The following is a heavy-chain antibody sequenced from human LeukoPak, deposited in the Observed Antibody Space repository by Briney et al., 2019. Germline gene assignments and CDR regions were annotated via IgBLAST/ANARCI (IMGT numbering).Heavy chain of an antibody. Sequence: GGSLRLSCAASGFTFSSSAMSWVRQAPGKGLEWVSAISGNGDRTHYAASVKGRFTVSRDTSTNTLFLQLNSLRAEDTAIYYCAKLLRGVVVPYFDSWGQGTLVTVSS. CDR3: AKLLRGVVVPYFDS. CDR2: ISGNGDRT. J-gene: IGHJ4*02. CDR1: GFTFSSSA. V-gene: IGHV3-23*01. D-gene: IGHD3-10*01.